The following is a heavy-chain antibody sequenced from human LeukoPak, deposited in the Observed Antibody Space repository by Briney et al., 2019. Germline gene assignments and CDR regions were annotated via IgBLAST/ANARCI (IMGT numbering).Heavy chain of an antibody. J-gene: IGHJ5*02. V-gene: IGHV3-7*05. CDR3: ARASDPWLQLT. CDR2: IKQDGSEK. D-gene: IGHD5-24*01. Sequence: PGGSPRLSCAASGFTFSNYWMIWVRQAPGKGLGWVGNIKQDGSEKRYADSVRGRFSISRDNAQTSLYLQMNSLRAEDTAVYYCARASDPWLQLTWGQGTLVTVSS. CDR1: GFTFSNYW.